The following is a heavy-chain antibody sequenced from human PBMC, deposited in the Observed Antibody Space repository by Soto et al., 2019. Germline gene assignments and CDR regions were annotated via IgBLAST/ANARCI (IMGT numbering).Heavy chain of an antibody. CDR3: ASRVPDYYGSGSGWFDP. D-gene: IGHD3-10*01. CDR1: GYTFTSYG. CDR2: ISAYNGNT. Sequence: ASVKVSCKASGYTFTSYGISWVRQAPGQGLEWMGWISAYNGNTNYAQKLQGRVTMTTDTSTSTAYMELRSLRSDDTAVYYCASRVPDYYGSGSGWFDPWGQGTLVTVSS. V-gene: IGHV1-18*01. J-gene: IGHJ5*02.